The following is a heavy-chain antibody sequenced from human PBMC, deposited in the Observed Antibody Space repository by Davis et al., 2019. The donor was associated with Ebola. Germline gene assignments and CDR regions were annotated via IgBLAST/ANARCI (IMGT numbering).Heavy chain of an antibody. D-gene: IGHD3-16*01. CDR1: GFTFSIAW. CDR3: SPDGAFGYGY. J-gene: IGHJ4*02. CDR2: IKSKTDGGTT. V-gene: IGHV3-15*01. Sequence: GESLKISCAVSGFTFSIAWMAWVRQAPGKGLEWVGRIKSKTDGGTTDYAAPVKGRFTVSRDDSKNTLYLQMDSLKTEDTAVYYCSPDGAFGYGYWGQGTLVSVSS.